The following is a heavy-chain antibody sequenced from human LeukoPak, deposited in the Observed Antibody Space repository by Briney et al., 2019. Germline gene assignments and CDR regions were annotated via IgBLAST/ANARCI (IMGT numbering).Heavy chain of an antibody. J-gene: IGHJ4*02. CDR3: AALPEYYFDY. V-gene: IGHV3-7*01. CDR2: IKQDGSEK. CDR1: GFTFSYW. Sequence: GGSLRLSCAASGFTFSYWMSWVRQAPGKGLEWVANIKQDGSEKYYVDSVKGRFTISRDNAKNSLYLQMNSLRAEDTAVYYCAALPEYYFDYWGQGTLVSVSS.